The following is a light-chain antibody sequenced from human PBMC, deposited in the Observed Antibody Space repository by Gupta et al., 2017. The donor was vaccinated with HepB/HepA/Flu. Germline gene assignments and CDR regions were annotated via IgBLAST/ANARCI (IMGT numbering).Light chain of an antibody. CDR2: DVS. CDR1: SSDIGAYNY. Sequence: QSALTQPASVSGSPGQSITISCTGTSSDIGAYNYVSWYQLHPGKAPKLMIYDVSDRPSGVSNRFSGSKSGNTASLTISELQAEDEADYYCSSYTTSTILVFGGGTKLTVL. J-gene: IGLJ2*01. V-gene: IGLV2-14*03. CDR3: SSYTTSTILV.